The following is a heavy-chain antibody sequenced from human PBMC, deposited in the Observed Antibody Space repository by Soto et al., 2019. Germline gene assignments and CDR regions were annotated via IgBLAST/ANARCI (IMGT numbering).Heavy chain of an antibody. CDR3: ARAPRSSWCAP. D-gene: IGHD6-13*01. CDR1: GYTFTSYG. CDR2: ISAYNGNT. V-gene: IGHV1-18*01. J-gene: IGHJ5*02. Sequence: QVQLVQSGAEVKKPGASVKVSCKASGYTFTSYGISWVRQAPGQGLEWMGWISAYNGNTNYAQKLQGRVTMTTDTSKSQAYMERRSLRSDDTAVYYCARAPRSSWCAPWGQGTLVTVSS.